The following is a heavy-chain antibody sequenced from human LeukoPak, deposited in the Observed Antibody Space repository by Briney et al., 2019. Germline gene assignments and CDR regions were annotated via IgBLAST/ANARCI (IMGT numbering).Heavy chain of an antibody. D-gene: IGHD2-21*01. V-gene: IGHV1-8*01. CDR3: ARDGPPYCGGDCQPYYYYYMDV. CDR1: GYTFTNDD. CDR2: MNPNSGNT. J-gene: IGHJ6*03. Sequence: ASVKVSCKASGYTFTNDDINWVRQATGQGLEWMGWMNPNSGNTGYAQKLQGRVTMTTDTSTSTAYMELRSLRSDDTAVYYCARDGPPYCGGDCQPYYYYYMDVWGKGTTVTVSS.